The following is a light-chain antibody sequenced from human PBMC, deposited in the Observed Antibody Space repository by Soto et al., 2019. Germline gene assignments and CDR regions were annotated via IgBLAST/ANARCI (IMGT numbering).Light chain of an antibody. CDR3: QQIHSTPLT. CDR1: LRISKY. Sequence: DIKLTQSPSSLSASVGDRVTITCRASLRISKYLNWYQQKPGKAPKLLIYGASTLQSGVPSRFSGSGSGTDFTLTITTLQPEDSATYFCQQIHSTPLTFCGGTKLEI. V-gene: IGKV1-39*01. CDR2: GAS. J-gene: IGKJ4*01.